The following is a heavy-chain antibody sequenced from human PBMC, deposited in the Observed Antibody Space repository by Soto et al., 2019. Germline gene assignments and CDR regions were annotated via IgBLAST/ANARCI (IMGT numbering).Heavy chain of an antibody. D-gene: IGHD3-22*01. J-gene: IGHJ4*02. CDR3: MLGSGWKDFDY. Sequence: QLQLQESGPGLVKPSETLSLTCTVSGGSISSSSYYWGWIRQPPGKGLEWIGSIYYSGSTYYNPSFKLRVTISVDTSKNQFSLKLSSVTAADTAVYYCMLGSGWKDFDYWGQGTLVTVSS. V-gene: IGHV4-39*01. CDR2: IYYSGST. CDR1: GGSISSSSYY.